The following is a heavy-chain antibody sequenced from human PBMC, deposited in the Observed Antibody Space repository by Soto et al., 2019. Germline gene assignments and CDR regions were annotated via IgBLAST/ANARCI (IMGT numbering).Heavy chain of an antibody. J-gene: IGHJ5*02. V-gene: IGHV3-15*01. Sequence: GGSLRLSCAASGFTFSNAWMSWVRQAPGKGLEWVGRIKSKTDGGTTDYAAPVKGRFTISRDDSKSTLYLQMNSLKTEDTAVYYCTTDRGFWSGYSRDPWGQGTLVTVSS. CDR2: IKSKTDGGTT. CDR3: TTDRGFWSGYSRDP. D-gene: IGHD3-3*01. CDR1: GFTFSNAW.